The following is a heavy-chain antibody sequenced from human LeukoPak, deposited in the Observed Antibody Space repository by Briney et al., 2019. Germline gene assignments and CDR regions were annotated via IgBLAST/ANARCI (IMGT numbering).Heavy chain of an antibody. CDR2: ISSGSSYI. V-gene: IGHV3-21*06. Sequence: GGSLRLSCAASGFSFSSYVMNWVRQAPGKGLEWVSSISSGSSYIYYAGSVKGRFTISRDNAKNSLFLQMNSLRADDTAVYYCAAELLGYWGQGTLVTVSS. D-gene: IGHD1-7*01. CDR1: GFSFSSYV. CDR3: AAELLGY. J-gene: IGHJ4*02.